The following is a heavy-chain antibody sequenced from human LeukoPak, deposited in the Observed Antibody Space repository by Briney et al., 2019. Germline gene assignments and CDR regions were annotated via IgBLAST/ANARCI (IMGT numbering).Heavy chain of an antibody. Sequence: PGGSLRRSCAASGFTFSSYGMHWVRQAPGKGLEWVAVIWYDGSNKYYADSVKGRFTISRDNSKTTLYLQMNSLRAEDTAVYYCAKDGALWFGELSWFDPWGQGILVTVSS. CDR1: GFTFSSYG. CDR2: IWYDGSNK. J-gene: IGHJ5*02. CDR3: AKDGALWFGELSWFDP. V-gene: IGHV3-33*06. D-gene: IGHD3-10*01.